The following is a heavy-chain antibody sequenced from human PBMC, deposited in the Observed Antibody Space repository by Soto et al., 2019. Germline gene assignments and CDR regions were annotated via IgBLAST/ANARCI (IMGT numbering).Heavy chain of an antibody. D-gene: IGHD2-21*01. V-gene: IGHV4-39*01. Sequence: QLQLLESGPGLVKASETLSLTCKVSGGSISTSRSYWAWIRQPPGKGLEWLANIFYSGSTYYKPYLASRVTVSVDTSKNEFSLKLRSVSAADTAVYYCARQPTTGDTDLGFDTWGQGTLVTVSS. CDR2: IFYSGST. CDR1: GGSISTSRSY. CDR3: ARQPTTGDTDLGFDT. J-gene: IGHJ5*02.